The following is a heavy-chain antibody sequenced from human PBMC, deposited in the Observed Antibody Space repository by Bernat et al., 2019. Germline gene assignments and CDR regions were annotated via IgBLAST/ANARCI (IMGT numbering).Heavy chain of an antibody. J-gene: IGHJ6*03. CDR3: ARSGVTSRYYYYYMDG. CDR2: IYYSGST. CDR1: GGSISSSSYY. D-gene: IGHD4-23*01. Sequence: QLQLQESGPGLVKPSETLSLTCTVSGGSISSSSYYWGWIRQPPGKGLEWIGSIYYSGSTYYNPSLKSRVTISVDTSKNQFSLKLSSVTAADTAVYYCARSGVTSRYYYYYMDGWGKGTTVTVSS. V-gene: IGHV4-39*01.